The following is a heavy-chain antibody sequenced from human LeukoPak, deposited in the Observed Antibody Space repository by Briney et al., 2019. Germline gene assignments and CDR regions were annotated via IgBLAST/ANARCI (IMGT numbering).Heavy chain of an antibody. V-gene: IGHV4-61*01. CDR3: ARYSGSRHYGMDV. Sequence: SETLSLTCTVSGGSVSSGSYYWSWIRQPPGKGLEWIGYIYHSGSTNYNPSLKSRVTISVDTSKNQFSLKLSSVTAADTAVYYCARYSGSRHYGMDVWGQGTTVTVSS. CDR2: IYHSGST. J-gene: IGHJ6*02. D-gene: IGHD6-6*01. CDR1: GGSVSSGSYY.